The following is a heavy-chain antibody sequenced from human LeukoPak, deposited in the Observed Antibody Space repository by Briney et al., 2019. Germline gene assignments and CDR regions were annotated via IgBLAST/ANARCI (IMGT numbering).Heavy chain of an antibody. J-gene: IGHJ6*02. V-gene: IGHV3-30-3*01. CDR2: ISYDGSNK. D-gene: IGHD3-16*01. Sequence: PGGSLRLSCAASGFTFSSYAMHWVRQAPGKGLEWVAVISYDGSNKYYADSVKGRFTISRDNSKNTLYLQMNSLRAEDTAVYYCARDWRSGTNGMDVWGQGTTVTVSS. CDR3: ARDWRSGTNGMDV. CDR1: GFTFSSYA.